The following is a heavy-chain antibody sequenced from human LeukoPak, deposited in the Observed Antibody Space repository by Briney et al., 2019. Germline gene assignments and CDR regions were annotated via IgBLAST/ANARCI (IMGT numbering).Heavy chain of an antibody. D-gene: IGHD2/OR15-2a*01. V-gene: IGHV6-1*01. J-gene: IGHJ4*02. CDR2: TYYRSKWKS. CDR3: ARLVGNSPDY. Sequence: SQTLSLPCAISGDSVSSNTAAWNSIRQSPSRGLEWLGRTYYRSKWKSDYAVSLRGRINISPDTSKNQFSLQLNSVSPEDTAVYYCARLVGNSPDYWGQGALVTVSS. CDR1: GDSVSSNTAA.